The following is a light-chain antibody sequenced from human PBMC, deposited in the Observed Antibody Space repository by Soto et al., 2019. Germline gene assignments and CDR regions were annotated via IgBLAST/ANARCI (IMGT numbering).Light chain of an antibody. CDR3: QAWDSISV. J-gene: IGLJ2*01. CDR1: KLGDKY. Sequence: SYELTQPPSVSVSPGQTASITCSGDKLGDKYACWYQQKPGQSPVLVIYQDSKRPSGIPERFSGSNSGNTATLTISGTQAMDEADYYCQAWDSISVFGGGTKLTVL. V-gene: IGLV3-1*01. CDR2: QDS.